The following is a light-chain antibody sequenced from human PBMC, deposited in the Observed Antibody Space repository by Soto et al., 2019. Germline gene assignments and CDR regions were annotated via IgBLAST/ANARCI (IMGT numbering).Light chain of an antibody. CDR3: QQYNDWPWT. CDR1: QSVSSN. Sequence: EILMTQSPATLSVSPGERATLSCRASQSVSSNLAWYLQKPGQAPRLLIYAASTRATGIPVRFSGSGSGTEFTLTISSLHSEDFAVYSCQQYNDWPWTFGQGTKV. CDR2: AAS. V-gene: IGKV3-15*01. J-gene: IGKJ1*01.